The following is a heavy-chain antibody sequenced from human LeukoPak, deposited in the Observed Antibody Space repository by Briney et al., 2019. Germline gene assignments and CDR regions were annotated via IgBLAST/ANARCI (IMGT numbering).Heavy chain of an antibody. CDR2: MYYSGST. V-gene: IGHV4-30-4*01. CDR1: GGSISSGDYY. D-gene: IGHD3-22*01. CDR3: ARPYYYDSRIDP. J-gene: IGHJ5*02. Sequence: SETLSLTCTVSGGSISSGDYYWSWVRQPPGKGLEWIAYMYYSGSTYYNPSRQSRVTMSANTSKNQLSLKLSSVTAADTAVYYCARPYYYDSRIDPWGQGILVTVSS.